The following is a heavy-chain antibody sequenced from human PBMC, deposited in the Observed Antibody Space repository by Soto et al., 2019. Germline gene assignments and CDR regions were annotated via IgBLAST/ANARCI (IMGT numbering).Heavy chain of an antibody. J-gene: IGHJ4*02. V-gene: IGHV4-59*11. Sequence: PSETLSLTCTVSGVSITSHHWTGIRQSPGKGLEWIGNTHYSGSTHSTPSLKSRLTISLDTSQNQSSLKLYSVTTPDTAVYFCGGGGPRHPFDYWGQGTQVTVSS. CDR3: GGGGPRHPFDY. CDR2: THYSGST. CDR1: GVSITSHH.